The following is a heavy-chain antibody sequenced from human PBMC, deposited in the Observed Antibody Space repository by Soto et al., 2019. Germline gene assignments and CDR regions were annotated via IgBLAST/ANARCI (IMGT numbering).Heavy chain of an antibody. CDR1: RATFTSYY. CDR3: ARSSGGNFGIIIEGTNWFAP. CDR2: INPHGGIT. D-gene: IGHD1-26*01. V-gene: IGHV1-46*01. Sequence: SLQVSCNAPRATFTSYYINWVRQAPVQGLDWMGVINPHGGITAYAQKFKGRVTLTRDTSASTVYMEVSSLTSEDTAMYYCARSSGGNFGIIIEGTNWFAPWGQGTLVTVSS. J-gene: IGHJ5*02.